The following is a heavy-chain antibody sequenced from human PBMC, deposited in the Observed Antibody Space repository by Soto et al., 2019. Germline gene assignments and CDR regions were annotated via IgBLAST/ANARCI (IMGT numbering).Heavy chain of an antibody. D-gene: IGHD3-16*01. Sequence: EGQLLQSGGDLVQPGGSLRLSCAGSGLTLRSYAMTWIRQTPEKGLEWVSTITGRSAVPSYADSVNGRFIVSRDNSKNTLYLQMNSLRPDDTAIYYCAKGGPFTGGFDPWGQGTLVTVSA. J-gene: IGHJ5*02. V-gene: IGHV3-23*01. CDR3: AKGGPFTGGFDP. CDR1: GLTLRSYA. CDR2: ITGRSAVP.